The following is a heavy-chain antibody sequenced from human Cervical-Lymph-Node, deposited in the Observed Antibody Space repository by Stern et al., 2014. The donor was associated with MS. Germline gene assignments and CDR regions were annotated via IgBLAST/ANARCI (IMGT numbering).Heavy chain of an antibody. J-gene: IGHJ3*01. D-gene: IGHD5-24*01. CDR1: GDTFSIYA. V-gene: IGHV1-69*01. Sequence: QLVQSGAEVKQPGSSVKVSCKASGDTFSIYAISWVRQAPGRGLEWMGGIIPILGTTNYAQKFQGRVTITEDESPSTAYMELSSLISEDTAVYYCARPRTDGYNLHAFDCWGQGTMVTVSS. CDR3: ARPRTDGYNLHAFDC. CDR2: IIPILGTT.